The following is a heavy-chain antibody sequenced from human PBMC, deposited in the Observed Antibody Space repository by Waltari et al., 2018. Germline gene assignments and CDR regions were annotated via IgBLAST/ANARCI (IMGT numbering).Heavy chain of an antibody. V-gene: IGHV4-4*09. Sequence: QVQLQESGPGLVKPSETLSLTCTVSGGSISSYYWSWIRQPPGKGLEWIGYIYTSGSTNYNPSLKSRVTISVDTSKNQFSLKLSSVTAADTAVYYCVRVMWSRDGYNFAFDIWGQGTMVTVSS. D-gene: IGHD5-12*01. J-gene: IGHJ3*02. CDR2: IYTSGST. CDR1: GGSISSYY. CDR3: VRVMWSRDGYNFAFDI.